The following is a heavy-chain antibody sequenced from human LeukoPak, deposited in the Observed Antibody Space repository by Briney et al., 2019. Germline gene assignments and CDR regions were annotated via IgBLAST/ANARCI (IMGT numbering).Heavy chain of an antibody. CDR3: ARDAQYSSEQEY. J-gene: IGHJ4*02. Sequence: GGSLRLSCAASGFTFSSYSMNWVRQAPGKGLEWVSYISSSSSTIYYADSVKGRFTISRDNAKNSLHLQMNSLRAEDTAVYYCARDAQYSSEQEYWGQGTLVTVPS. CDR2: ISSSSSTI. D-gene: IGHD6-25*01. CDR1: GFTFSSYS. V-gene: IGHV3-48*04.